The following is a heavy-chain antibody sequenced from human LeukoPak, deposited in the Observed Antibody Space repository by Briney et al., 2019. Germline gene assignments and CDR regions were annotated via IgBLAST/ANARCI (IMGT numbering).Heavy chain of an antibody. V-gene: IGHV4-61*02. CDR1: GASISSGSYY. CDR3: AGFDSDAFDI. D-gene: IGHD3-22*01. CDR2: IFASGST. J-gene: IGHJ3*02. Sequence: PSETLSLTCTVSGASISSGSYYWNWIRQPAGKGLEWIGRIFASGSTNYNPSLKSRVTISLDTSKNQFPLKLSSVTAADTAVYYCAGFDSDAFDIWGQGTMVTVSS.